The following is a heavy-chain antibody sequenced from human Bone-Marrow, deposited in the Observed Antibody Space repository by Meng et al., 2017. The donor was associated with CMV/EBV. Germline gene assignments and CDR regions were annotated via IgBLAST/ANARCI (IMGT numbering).Heavy chain of an antibody. CDR1: GYTFTGYY. Sequence: ASEKVPCKASGYTFTGYYMHWVRQAPGHGPEWMGWINPNSGGTNYAQKFQGRVTMTRDTSINTGYMELTRLTSDDTAVYYCARDNNWGPDYWEQGTLVTFSS. D-gene: IGHD7-27*01. J-gene: IGHJ4*02. CDR2: INPNSGGT. V-gene: IGHV1-2*02. CDR3: ARDNNWGPDY.